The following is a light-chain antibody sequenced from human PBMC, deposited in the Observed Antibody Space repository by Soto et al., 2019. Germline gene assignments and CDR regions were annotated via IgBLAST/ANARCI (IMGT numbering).Light chain of an antibody. CDR1: QSIGSW. J-gene: IGKJ5*01. V-gene: IGKV1-5*01. CDR3: QQYNSYSIT. CDR2: DAS. Sequence: DIQMTQSPSTLSASVGGRVTITCRAGQSIGSWLAWYQQKPGKAPKLLIYDASSLESGVPSRFSGSGSGTEFTLTISSLQPDDFATYHCQQYNSYSITFGQGTRLEIK.